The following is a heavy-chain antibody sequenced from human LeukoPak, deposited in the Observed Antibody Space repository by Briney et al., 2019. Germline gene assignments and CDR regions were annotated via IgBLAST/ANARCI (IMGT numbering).Heavy chain of an antibody. CDR1: GFTFSSYG. D-gene: IGHD6-19*01. CDR3: AKDYSSGWYNYFDY. Sequence: VGTLRLSCAASGFTFSSYGMSWVRQAPGKGLEWVSAISGSGGSTYYADSVKGRFTISRDNSKNTLYLQMNSLRAEDTAVYYCAKDYSSGWYNYFDYWGQGTLVTVSS. V-gene: IGHV3-23*01. J-gene: IGHJ4*02. CDR2: ISGSGGST.